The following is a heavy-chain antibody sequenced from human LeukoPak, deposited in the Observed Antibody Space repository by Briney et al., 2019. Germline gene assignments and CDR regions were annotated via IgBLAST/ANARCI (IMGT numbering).Heavy chain of an antibody. CDR2: TYYGSKWYN. J-gene: IGHJ4*02. CDR1: VDSLSSNSAA. Sequence: SQTLSLTCAISVDSLSSNSAAWKGIRQSPSRGLEWLGRTYYGSKWYNEYAVTVKSRITNNPDTSKNPFSLQLNSVTPEDTAVYYCARARTTRYSSGLYSVDYWGQGTLVTVSS. CDR3: ARARTTRYSSGLYSVDY. V-gene: IGHV6-1*01. D-gene: IGHD6-19*01.